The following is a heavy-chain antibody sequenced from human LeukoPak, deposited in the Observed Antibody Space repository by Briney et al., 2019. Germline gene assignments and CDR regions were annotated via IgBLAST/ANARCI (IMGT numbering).Heavy chain of an antibody. CDR1: GGSFSGYY. CDR2: INHSGST. Sequence: PSETLSLTCAVYGGSFSGYYWSWIRQPPGKGLEWIGEINHSGSTNYNPSLKSRVTISVDTSKNQFSLKLSSVTAADTAVYYCARRVSGSFVYYYYYMDVWGKGTTVTISS. J-gene: IGHJ6*03. CDR3: ARRVSGSFVYYYYYMDV. D-gene: IGHD3-10*01. V-gene: IGHV4-34*01.